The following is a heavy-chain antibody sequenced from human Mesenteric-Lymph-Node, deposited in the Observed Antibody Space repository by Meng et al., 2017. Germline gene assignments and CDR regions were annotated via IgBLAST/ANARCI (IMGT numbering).Heavy chain of an antibody. J-gene: IGHJ2*01. CDR2: IYYSGST. CDR1: GGSISSGDYY. D-gene: IGHD5-18*01. Sequence: QVQLQESGPGLVKPSGTLSLTCTVSGGSISSGDYYWSWIRQPPGKGLELIGHIYYSGSTSYNPSLKSRVTISVDTSNNQFSLKLSSVTAADTAVYYCARVGWRQWSFDLWGRGTLVTVSS. V-gene: IGHV4-30-4*01. CDR3: ARVGWRQWSFDL.